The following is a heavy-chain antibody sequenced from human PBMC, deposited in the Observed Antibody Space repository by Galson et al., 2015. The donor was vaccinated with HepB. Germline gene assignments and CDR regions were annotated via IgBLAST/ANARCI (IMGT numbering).Heavy chain of an antibody. CDR2: ICSSNSYI. CDR1: GFTFSSYS. J-gene: IGHJ4*02. V-gene: IGHV3-21*06. Sequence: LRLSCAASGFTFSSYSMNWVRQAPGKGLEWVSSICSSNSYIYYTDSVKGRFTISRDNAKNSLFLEMSNLRAEDTAVYYCARDQGYCSGVKYYLYYFDYWGQGTPVTVSS. D-gene: IGHD2-15*01. CDR3: ARDQGYCSGVKYYLYYFDY.